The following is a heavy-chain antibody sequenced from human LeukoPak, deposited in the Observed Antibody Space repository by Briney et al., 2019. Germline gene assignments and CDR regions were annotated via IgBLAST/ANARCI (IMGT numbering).Heavy chain of an antibody. CDR2: IYYSGST. Sequence: SETLSLTCTVSGGSISSYYWSWIRQPPGKGLEWIGSIYYSGSTYYNPSLKSRVTISVDTSKNQFSLKLSSVTAADTAVYYCARYSGSYSNFDYWGQGTLVTVSS. CDR1: GGSISSYY. CDR3: ARYSGSYSNFDY. J-gene: IGHJ4*02. D-gene: IGHD1-26*01. V-gene: IGHV4-59*12.